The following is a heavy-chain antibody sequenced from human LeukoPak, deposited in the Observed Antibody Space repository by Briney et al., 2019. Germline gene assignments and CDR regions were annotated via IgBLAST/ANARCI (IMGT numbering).Heavy chain of an antibody. Sequence: PGGSLRLSCAASGFTFSSYAMSWVRQAPGKGLQWLSAISGTGTSTYYADSVKGRFTISRDNSKNTVLLQMNSLRADDTAIYYCAKFFEDAALIHDWWGQGTLVTVSS. J-gene: IGHJ4*02. V-gene: IGHV3-23*01. D-gene: IGHD5-18*01. CDR1: GFTFSSYA. CDR3: AKFFEDAALIHDW. CDR2: ISGTGTST.